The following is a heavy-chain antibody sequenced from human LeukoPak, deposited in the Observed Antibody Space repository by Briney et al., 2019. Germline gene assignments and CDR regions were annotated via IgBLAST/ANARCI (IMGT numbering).Heavy chain of an antibody. CDR1: GYSFTSCW. D-gene: IGHD5-24*01. J-gene: IGHJ4*02. V-gene: IGHV5-51*01. Sequence: PGESLKISCKGSGYSFTSCWIGWVRQMPGKGLKWMGIIYPGDSDARYSPSFQGQVTISADKSISTAYLQWSSLKASDTAMYYCARLTMATMTGDYWGQGTLVTVSS. CDR2: IYPGDSDA. CDR3: ARLTMATMTGDY.